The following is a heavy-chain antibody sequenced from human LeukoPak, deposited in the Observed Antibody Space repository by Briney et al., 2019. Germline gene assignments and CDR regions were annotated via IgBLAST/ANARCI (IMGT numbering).Heavy chain of an antibody. V-gene: IGHV4-34*01. J-gene: IGHJ4*02. CDR3: ARAGKADYGDYDDVVTKGVFDY. D-gene: IGHD4-17*01. CDR2: INHSGST. Sequence: PSETLSLTCAVYGGSFSGYYWSWIRQPPGKGLEWIGEINHSGSTNYNPSLKSRVTISVDTSKNQFSLKLSSVTAADTAVYYCARAGKADYGDYDDVVTKGVFDYWGQGTLVTVSS. CDR1: GGSFSGYY.